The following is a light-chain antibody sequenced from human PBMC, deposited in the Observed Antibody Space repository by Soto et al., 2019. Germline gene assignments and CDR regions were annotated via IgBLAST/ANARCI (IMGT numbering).Light chain of an antibody. CDR1: QSVSSN. J-gene: IGKJ5*01. CDR3: QQYRT. V-gene: IGKV3-15*01. CDR2: GAS. Sequence: EIVMTQSPATLSVSPGERATLSCRASQSVSSNLAWYQQKPGQAPRLLIYGASTRATGIPARFSGSGSGTDFTLTISRLEPEDFAVYYCQQYRTFGQGTRLEI.